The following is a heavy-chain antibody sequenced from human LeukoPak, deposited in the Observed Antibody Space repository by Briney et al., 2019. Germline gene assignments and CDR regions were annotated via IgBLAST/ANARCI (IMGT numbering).Heavy chain of an antibody. V-gene: IGHV1-69*04. D-gene: IGHD1-26*01. CDR3: ARDSSGSYDY. CDR1: GGTFSSYA. CDR2: IIPILGIA. J-gene: IGHJ4*02. Sequence: SVKVSCKASGGTFSSYAISWVRQAPGQGLEWMGRIIPILGIANYAQKLQGRVTMTTDTSTSTAYMELRSLRSDDTAVYYCARDSSGSYDYWGQGTLVTVSS.